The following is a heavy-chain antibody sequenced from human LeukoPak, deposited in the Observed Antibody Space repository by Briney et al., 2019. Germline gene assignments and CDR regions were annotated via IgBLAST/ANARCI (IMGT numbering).Heavy chain of an antibody. D-gene: IGHD6-19*01. J-gene: IGHJ3*02. V-gene: IGHV3-21*01. Sequence: GGSLRLSCAASGFTFSSYSMNWVRQAPGKGLEWVSSISSTSSYIYYADSVKGRFTISRDNAKNSLYLQMNSLRAEDTAVYYCARVAEAGTDDAFDIWGQGTMVTVSS. CDR3: ARVAEAGTDDAFDI. CDR2: ISSTSSYI. CDR1: GFTFSSYS.